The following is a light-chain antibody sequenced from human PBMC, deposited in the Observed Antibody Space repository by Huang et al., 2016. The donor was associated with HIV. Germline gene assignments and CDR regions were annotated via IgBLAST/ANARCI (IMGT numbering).Light chain of an antibody. V-gene: IGKV3-15*01. CDR1: LSVSRK. J-gene: IGKJ1*01. CDR3: QQYDKWSWT. CDR2: DAS. Sequence: EVVMTQSPGTLSLSPGERATLSGRASLSVSRKLAWYQQRAGQAPRLLIYDASTRATGIPVRFSGGGSGTEFTLTISSLQSEDFAVYYCQQYDKWSWTFGQGTKVDIK.